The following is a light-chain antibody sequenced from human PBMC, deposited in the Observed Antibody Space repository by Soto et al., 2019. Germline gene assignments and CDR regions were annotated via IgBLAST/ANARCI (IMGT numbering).Light chain of an antibody. Sequence: DIVMTQSPDSLAVSLGERATINCKSSQSVLYSSNNKNYLAWYQQKPGQPPKLLIYWASTRESGVPDRFSGSGSGTDFTLTIISLQAEDVAVYYCQQYYSSPLTFGGRTKVEIK. V-gene: IGKV4-1*01. CDR3: QQYYSSPLT. CDR1: QSVLYSSNNKNY. J-gene: IGKJ4*01. CDR2: WAS.